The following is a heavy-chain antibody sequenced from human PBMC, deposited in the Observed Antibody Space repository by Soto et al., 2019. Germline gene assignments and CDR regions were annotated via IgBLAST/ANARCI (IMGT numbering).Heavy chain of an antibody. CDR1: GASITTYY. J-gene: IGHJ5*02. CDR2: ISYSGST. V-gene: IGHV4-59*01. CDR3: ARDWDSSGLFDP. D-gene: IGHD3-10*01. Sequence: SETLSLTCSVSGASITTYYWSWIRQPPGKGLEWIGSISYSGSTKYNPSLESRVMISLDTSKNQFSLRLTSVTAADTALYYCARDWDSSGLFDPWGQGTLVTVSS.